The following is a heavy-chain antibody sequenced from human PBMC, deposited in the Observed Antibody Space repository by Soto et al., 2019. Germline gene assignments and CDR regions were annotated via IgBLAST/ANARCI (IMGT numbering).Heavy chain of an antibody. V-gene: IGHV3-21*01. Sequence: GGSLRLSCAASGFTFSSYNMNWVRQAPGKGLEWVSSISSRSSYIYYADSVKGRFTISRDNAKNSLYLQMNSLRAEDTAVYYCARDIRSGYYSLDYWGQGTQVTVSS. J-gene: IGHJ4*02. CDR2: ISSRSSYI. CDR1: GFTFSSYN. D-gene: IGHD3-22*01. CDR3: ARDIRSGYYSLDY.